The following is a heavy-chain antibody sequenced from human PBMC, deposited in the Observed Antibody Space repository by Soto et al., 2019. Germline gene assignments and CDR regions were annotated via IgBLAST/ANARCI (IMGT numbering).Heavy chain of an antibody. CDR2: IYYSGST. CDR3: ARLGAVTTRFDP. Sequence: SETLSLTCTVSGGSISSYYWSWIRQPPGKGLEWIGYIYYSGSTNYNPSLKSRVTISVDTSKNQFSLKLSSVTAADTAVYYCARLGAVTTRFDPWGQGTLVTVSS. CDR1: GGSISSYY. V-gene: IGHV4-59*01. D-gene: IGHD4-17*01. J-gene: IGHJ5*02.